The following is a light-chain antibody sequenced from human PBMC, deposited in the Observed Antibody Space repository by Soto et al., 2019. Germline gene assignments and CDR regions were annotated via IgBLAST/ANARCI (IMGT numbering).Light chain of an antibody. Sequence: TVLTQSPATLSVSPGERASLSCRASQSVSINLAWYQQKPGQAPRLLIYGASTRATGIPARFSGSGSGTEFTLTINSLQSEDLAVYYCQEYDNWPPEGTFGQGTKVKV. J-gene: IGKJ1*01. CDR3: QEYDNWPPEGT. V-gene: IGKV3-15*01. CDR2: GAS. CDR1: QSVSIN.